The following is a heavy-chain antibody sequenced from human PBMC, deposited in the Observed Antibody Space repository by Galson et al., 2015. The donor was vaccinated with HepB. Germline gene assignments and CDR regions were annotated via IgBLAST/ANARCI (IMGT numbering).Heavy chain of an antibody. CDR1: GFAFSSYG. Sequence: SLRLSCAASGFAFSSYGMHWVRQAPGKGLEWVAVIWYDGSNKYYADSVKGRFTISRDNSKNTLYLQMNSLRAEDTAVYYCARFGEGPYFDYWGQGTLVTVSS. J-gene: IGHJ4*02. V-gene: IGHV3-33*01. D-gene: IGHD3-10*01. CDR3: ARFGEGPYFDY. CDR2: IWYDGSNK.